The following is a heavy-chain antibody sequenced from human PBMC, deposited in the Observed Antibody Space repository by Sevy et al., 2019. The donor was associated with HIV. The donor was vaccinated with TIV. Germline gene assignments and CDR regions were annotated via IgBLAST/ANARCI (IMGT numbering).Heavy chain of an antibody. J-gene: IGHJ4*02. CDR3: ARAYGDYVGGYYFDY. V-gene: IGHV3-21*01. CDR2: ITRSSSYI. Sequence: GGSLRLSCAASGFIFSQYSLNWVRQAPGKGLEWVSSITRSSSYIYYADSVKGRFTSSRDNAKASLYLQMNSLRAEDTAVYYCARAYGDYVGGYYFDYWGQGTLVTVSS. CDR1: GFIFSQYS. D-gene: IGHD4-17*01.